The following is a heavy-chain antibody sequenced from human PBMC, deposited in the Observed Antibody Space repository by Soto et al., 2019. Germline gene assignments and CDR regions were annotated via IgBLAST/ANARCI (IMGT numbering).Heavy chain of an antibody. CDR2: ISSSSSYT. J-gene: IGHJ4*02. CDR1: GFTFSDYY. Sequence: GGSLRLSCAASGFTFSDYYMSWIRQAPGKGLEWVSYISSSSSYTNYADSVKGRFTISRDNAKNSLYLQMNSLRAEDTAVYYCARGRDVDTAITPGYWGQGTLVTLSS. V-gene: IGHV3-11*06. CDR3: ARGRDVDTAITPGY. D-gene: IGHD5-18*01.